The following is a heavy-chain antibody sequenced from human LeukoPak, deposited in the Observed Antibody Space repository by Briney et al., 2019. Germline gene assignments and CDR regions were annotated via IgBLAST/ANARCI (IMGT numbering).Heavy chain of an antibody. CDR1: GGSISSGGYY. D-gene: IGHD2-15*01. V-gene: IGHV4-31*03. J-gene: IGHJ4*02. CDR3: ARVGDCSGGSRYAFDY. CDR2: IYYSGST. Sequence: SETLSLTCTVSGGSISSGGYYWSWIRQHPGKGLEWIGYIYYSGSTYYNPSLKSRVTISVDTSKNQFSLKLSSVTAADTAVYYCARVGDCSGGSRYAFDYWGQGTLVTVSS.